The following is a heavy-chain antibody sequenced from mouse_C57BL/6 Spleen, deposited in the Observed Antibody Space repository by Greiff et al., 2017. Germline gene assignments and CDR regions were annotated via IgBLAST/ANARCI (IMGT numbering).Heavy chain of an antibody. CDR2: IYPGSGST. D-gene: IGHD2-1*01. J-gene: IGHJ2*01. CDR3: ARSLPWGGYFDY. V-gene: IGHV1-55*01. Sequence: QLQQPGAELVKPGASVKMSCKASGYTFTSYWITWVKQRPGQGLEWIGDIYPGSGSTNYNEKFKSKATLTVDTSSSTAYMQLSSLTSEDSAVYYCARSLPWGGYFDYWGQGTTLTVSS. CDR1: GYTFTSYW.